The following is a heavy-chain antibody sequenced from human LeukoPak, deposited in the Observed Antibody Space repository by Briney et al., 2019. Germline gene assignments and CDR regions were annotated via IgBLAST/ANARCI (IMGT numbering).Heavy chain of an antibody. CDR3: GRHAYGGSPPLS. V-gene: IGHV3-23*01. J-gene: IGHJ4*02. CDR1: GFTFSSYA. Sequence: GGSLRLSCAASGFTFSSYAMSWVRQAPGKGLEWVSAISGSGGSTYYADSVKGRFTISRDNAKNTVYLQMSNLRAEDTALYYCGRHAYGGSPPLSWGQGALVTVSS. D-gene: IGHD3-10*01. CDR2: ISGSGGST.